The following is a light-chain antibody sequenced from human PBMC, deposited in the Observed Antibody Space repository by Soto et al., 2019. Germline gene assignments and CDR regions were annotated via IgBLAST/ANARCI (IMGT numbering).Light chain of an antibody. CDR2: ATS. J-gene: IGKJ4*01. CDR3: QQTNDFPIT. CDR1: QYVSEW. Sequence: DIQTTQSPSSVSASVGDRVTITCRASQYVSEWLAWYQQKPGKAPKPLIYATSHLRSGVPTRFXXXESGXXXXXXXXXXXXXXFATYYCQQTNDFPITFGGXTKVEIK. V-gene: IGKV1-12*01.